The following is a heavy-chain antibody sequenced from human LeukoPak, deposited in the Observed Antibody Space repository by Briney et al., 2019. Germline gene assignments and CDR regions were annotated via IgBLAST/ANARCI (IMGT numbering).Heavy chain of an antibody. CDR1: GGSVSSYY. V-gene: IGHV4-59*02. J-gene: IGHJ4*02. D-gene: IGHD2-15*01. CDR3: ARKISYISVFDY. CDR2: ISDSGST. Sequence: SETLSLTCTVSGGSVSSYYWSWIRQPPGQGLEWIGYISDSGSTNYNPFPKSRITISADRAGNQFSLWLSSVTAADTAVYYCARKISYISVFDYWGQGTLVTVSS.